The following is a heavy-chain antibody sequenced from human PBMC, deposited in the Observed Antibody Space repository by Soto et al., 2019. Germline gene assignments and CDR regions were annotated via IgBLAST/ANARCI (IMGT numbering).Heavy chain of an antibody. J-gene: IGHJ6*02. CDR1: GDSISSSSYY. CDR2: IYYSGIT. D-gene: IGHD5-18*01. Sequence: QLQLQESGPGLVKPSETLSLTCTVSGDSISSSSYYWGWIRQPPGKGLEYIGSIYYSGITYYNPSLKSRVTISVDTSKNHFSLKLSSMTAADTAVYYCATHEGIQPYYGMDVWGQGTTVTVSS. V-gene: IGHV4-39*01. CDR3: ATHEGIQPYYGMDV.